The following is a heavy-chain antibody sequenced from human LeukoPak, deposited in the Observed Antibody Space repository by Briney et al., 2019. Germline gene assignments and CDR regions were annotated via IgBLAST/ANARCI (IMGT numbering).Heavy chain of an antibody. CDR3: AKENHYYGSGSPFDY. V-gene: IGHV3-23*01. CDR1: GFTFSSYA. D-gene: IGHD3-10*01. Sequence: GGSLRLSCAASGFTFSSYAMSWVRQAPGKGLEWVSAISGRGGSTYYADSVKGRFTISRDNSKNTLYLQMNSLRAEDTAVYYCAKENHYYGSGSPFDYWGQGTLVTVSS. J-gene: IGHJ4*02. CDR2: ISGRGGST.